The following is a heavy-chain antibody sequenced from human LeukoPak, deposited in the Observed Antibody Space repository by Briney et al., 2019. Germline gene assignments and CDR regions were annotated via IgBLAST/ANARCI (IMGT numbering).Heavy chain of an antibody. CDR1: GYTFTTYA. CDR3: ASVDYGDY. Sequence: ASVKVSCKASGYTFTTYAIHWVRQAPGQRLEWMGWINTDNGNTKYLQKFQGRVTFTRDTSASTAYMELSSLRSEDTAVYYCASVDYGDYWGQGTLVTVSS. D-gene: IGHD4-17*01. V-gene: IGHV1-3*04. J-gene: IGHJ4*02. CDR2: INTDNGNT.